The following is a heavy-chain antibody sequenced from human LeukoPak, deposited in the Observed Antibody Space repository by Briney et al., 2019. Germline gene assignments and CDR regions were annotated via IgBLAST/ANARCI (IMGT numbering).Heavy chain of an antibody. CDR1: GGSISSYY. Sequence: PSETLSLTCTVSGGSISSYYWSWIRQPPGKGLEWIGYIYYSGSTNYNPSLKSRVTISVDTSKNQFSLKLSSVTAADTAVYYCARGAITFGGVIGNFDYWGQGTLVTVSS. J-gene: IGHJ4*02. CDR3: ARGAITFGGVIGNFDY. D-gene: IGHD3-16*02. V-gene: IGHV4-59*01. CDR2: IYYSGST.